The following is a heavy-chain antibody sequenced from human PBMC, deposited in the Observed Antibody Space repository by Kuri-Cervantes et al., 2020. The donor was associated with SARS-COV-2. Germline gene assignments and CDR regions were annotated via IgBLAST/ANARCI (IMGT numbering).Heavy chain of an antibody. V-gene: IGHV3-48*02. D-gene: IGHD2-15*01. CDR2: ISSSSSTI. CDR3: ARVDCSGGSCYPQFDP. J-gene: IGHJ5*02. CDR1: GFTFSSYS. Sequence: GESLKISFAASGFTFSSYSMNWVRQAPGKGLEWVSYISSSSSTIYYADSVKGRFTISRDNAKNSLYLQMNSLRDEDTAVYYCARVDCSGGSCYPQFDPWGQGTLVTVSS.